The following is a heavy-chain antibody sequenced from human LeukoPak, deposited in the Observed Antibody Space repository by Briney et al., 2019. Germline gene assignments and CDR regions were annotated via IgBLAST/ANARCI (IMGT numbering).Heavy chain of an antibody. CDR3: AKDQAIEWESHFDY. Sequence: GGSLRLPCAASGFTFSIYAMSWVRQAPGKGLEWVSAISGSGRSTYYADSVKGRFTISRDNSKNTVYLQMNSLRAEDTAVYYCAKDQAIEWESHFDYWGQGILVTVSS. J-gene: IGHJ4*02. V-gene: IGHV3-23*01. D-gene: IGHD1-26*01. CDR1: GFTFSIYA. CDR2: ISGSGRST.